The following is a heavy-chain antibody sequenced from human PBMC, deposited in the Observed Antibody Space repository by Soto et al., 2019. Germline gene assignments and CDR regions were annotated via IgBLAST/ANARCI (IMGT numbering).Heavy chain of an antibody. Sequence: GGSLRLSCAASGFTFSSYWMSWVRQAPGKGLEWVSSISSSSSYIYYADSVKGRFTISRDNAKNSLYLQMNSLRAEDTAVYYCARDVGDTAMDYWGQGTLVTVSS. D-gene: IGHD5-18*01. V-gene: IGHV3-21*01. CDR3: ARDVGDTAMDY. CDR1: GFTFSSYW. CDR2: ISSSSSYI. J-gene: IGHJ4*02.